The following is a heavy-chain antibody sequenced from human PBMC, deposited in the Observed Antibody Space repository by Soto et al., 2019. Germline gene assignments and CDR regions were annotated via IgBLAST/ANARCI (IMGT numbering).Heavy chain of an antibody. CDR2: ISKSDYT. CDR1: VFAFNNSG. D-gene: IGHD2-2*01. CDR3: AIGDSLIPPAVSDF. J-gene: IGHJ4*02. Sequence: PGGSLRLSCTVSVFAFNNSGINCVRHSPGKWLEWVSSISKSDYTYYSDSVKGRFTISRDNAKNSVSLQMNTLRVEDTAVYYCAIGDSLIPPAVSDFWGQATLDTGTS. V-gene: IGHV3-21*01.